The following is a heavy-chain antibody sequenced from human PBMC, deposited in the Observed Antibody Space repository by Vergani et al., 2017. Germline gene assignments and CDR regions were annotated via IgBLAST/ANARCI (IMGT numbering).Heavy chain of an antibody. CDR3: AKSGWLQHFGAHYFDS. CDR1: GFAFSRYA. Sequence: DVQLLQSGGDLVQPGGSLKLSCVASGFAFSRYAMSWVRQAPGKGLEWVSGLTASGSGISYADSVRGRFTISRDNSKNTLFLQMDSLRAEDTAVYYCAKSGWLQHFGAHYFDSWGQGILVTVSS. D-gene: IGHD5-24*01. J-gene: IGHJ4*02. CDR2: LTASGSGI. V-gene: IGHV3-23*01.